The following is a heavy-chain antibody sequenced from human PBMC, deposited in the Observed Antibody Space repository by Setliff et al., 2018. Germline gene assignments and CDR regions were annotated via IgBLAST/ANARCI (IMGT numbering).Heavy chain of an antibody. CDR1: GYNFITFG. J-gene: IGHJ1*01. V-gene: IGHV1-18*01. Sequence: GASVKVSCKTSGYNFITFGISWVRQAPGQGLEWMGWISPYNGNTNYAQKFQGRVTMTTDSSTTTVYMEVASLRSDDTAVYYCVRGTSSSSWPEYFQHWGQGTLVTVSS. CDR3: VRGTSSSSWPEYFQH. D-gene: IGHD6-13*01. CDR2: ISPYNGNT.